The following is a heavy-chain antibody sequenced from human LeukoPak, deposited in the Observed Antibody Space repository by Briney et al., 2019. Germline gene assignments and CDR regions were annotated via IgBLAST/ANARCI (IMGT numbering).Heavy chain of an antibody. J-gene: IGHJ4*02. Sequence: GRSLRLSCAASGFTFSSYEMKWVRQAPGKGLEWVSYITNSGSAIFYSNSVKGRFTISRDNAKNSLYLQMNSLRAEDTAVYYCARSGTTSLFDYWGQGTLVTVSS. CDR2: ITNSGSAI. D-gene: IGHD1-14*01. CDR3: ARSGTTSLFDY. V-gene: IGHV3-48*03. CDR1: GFTFSSYE.